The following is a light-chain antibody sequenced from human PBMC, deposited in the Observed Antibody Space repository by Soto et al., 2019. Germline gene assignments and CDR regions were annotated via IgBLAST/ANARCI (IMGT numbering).Light chain of an antibody. CDR1: QSVSSY. V-gene: IGKV3-11*01. Sequence: EIVLTQSPATLSLSPGERATLSCRASQSVSSYLAWYQQKPGQAPRLLIYDASNRATGIPARFSGSGSGKDFTLTISSLEPEDFAVYYCQQRSNWPWTFGQGTKV. CDR2: DAS. J-gene: IGKJ1*01. CDR3: QQRSNWPWT.